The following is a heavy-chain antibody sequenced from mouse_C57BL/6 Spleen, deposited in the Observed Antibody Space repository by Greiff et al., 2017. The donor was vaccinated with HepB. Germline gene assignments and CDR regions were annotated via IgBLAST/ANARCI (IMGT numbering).Heavy chain of an antibody. Sequence: EVKLMESEGGLVQPGSSMKLSCTASGFTFSDYYMAWVRQVPEKGLEWVANINYDGSSTYYLDSLKSRFIISRDNAKNILYLQMSSLKSEDTATYYCARDVAIYGYFDVWGTGTTVTVSS. V-gene: IGHV5-16*01. CDR2: INYDGSST. CDR3: ARDVAIYGYFDV. CDR1: GFTFSDYY. J-gene: IGHJ1*03.